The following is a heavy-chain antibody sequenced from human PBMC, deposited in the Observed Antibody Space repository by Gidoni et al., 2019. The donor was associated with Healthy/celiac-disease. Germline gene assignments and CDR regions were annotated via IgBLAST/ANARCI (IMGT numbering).Heavy chain of an antibody. CDR1: GGSFSGYY. CDR3: ARGSPYYDILTGYYSPGSDY. Sequence: QVQLQQWGAGLLTPSETLSLTCAVYGGSFSGYYWSWIRQPPGKGLEWIGEINHSGSTNYNPSLKSRVTISVDTSKNQFSLKLSSVTAADTAVYYCARGSPYYDILTGYYSPGSDYWGQGTLVTVSS. CDR2: INHSGST. J-gene: IGHJ4*02. D-gene: IGHD3-9*01. V-gene: IGHV4-34*01.